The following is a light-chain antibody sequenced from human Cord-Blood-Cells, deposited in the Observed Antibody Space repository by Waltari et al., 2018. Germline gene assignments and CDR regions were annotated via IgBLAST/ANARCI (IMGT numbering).Light chain of an antibody. Sequence: EILLTQSHATLSLSPGERATLSCRAMQSVSSYLAWYQQKPGQAPRLLIYDASSRATGIPARFSGSGSGTDFTLTISSLEPEDFAVYYCQQRSNWPPWTFGQGTKVEIK. V-gene: IGKV3-11*01. CDR1: QSVSSY. CDR2: DAS. J-gene: IGKJ1*01. CDR3: QQRSNWPPWT.